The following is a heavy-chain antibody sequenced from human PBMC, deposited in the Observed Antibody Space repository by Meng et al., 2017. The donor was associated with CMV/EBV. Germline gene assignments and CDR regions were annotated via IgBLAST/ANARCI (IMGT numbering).Heavy chain of an antibody. CDR2: IYYSGST. CDR1: GGSISSSSYY. Sequence: SGGSISSSSYYWGWIRQPPGKWLEWIGSIYYSGSTYYNPSLKSRVTISVDTSKNQFSLKLSSVTAADTAVYYCARDGHDSSGYNFDYWGQGTLVTVSS. J-gene: IGHJ4*02. CDR3: ARDGHDSSGYNFDY. V-gene: IGHV4-39*07. D-gene: IGHD3-22*01.